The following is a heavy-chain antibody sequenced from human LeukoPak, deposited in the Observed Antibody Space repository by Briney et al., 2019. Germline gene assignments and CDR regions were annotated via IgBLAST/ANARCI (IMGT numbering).Heavy chain of an antibody. CDR2: IESKANTYAT. D-gene: IGHD3-10*01. Sequence: GGSLRLSCAASGFTFSGSAMHWVRQASGKGLEWVGRIESKANTYATAYAASVKGRFTISRNDSKNTAYLQMNSLRAEDTAVYYCTKKGGDILWIGDLHWYFFDYWGQGALVTVSS. CDR1: GFTFSGSA. J-gene: IGHJ4*02. V-gene: IGHV3-73*01. CDR3: TKKGGDILWIGDLHWYFFDY.